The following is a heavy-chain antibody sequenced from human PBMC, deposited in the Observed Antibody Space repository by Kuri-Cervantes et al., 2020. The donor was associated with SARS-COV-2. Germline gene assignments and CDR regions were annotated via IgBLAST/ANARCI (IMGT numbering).Heavy chain of an antibody. J-gene: IGHJ5*02. D-gene: IGHD3-16*01. CDR1: GFTFSSYS. V-gene: IGHV3-48*01. Sequence: GESLKISCAASGFTFSSYSMNWVRQAPGKGLEWVSYISSSSSTIYYADSVKGRFTISRDNAKNSLYLQMNSLRAEDTAVYYCASRRFRITHHWGQGTLVTVSS. CDR2: ISSSSSTI. CDR3: ASRRFRITHH.